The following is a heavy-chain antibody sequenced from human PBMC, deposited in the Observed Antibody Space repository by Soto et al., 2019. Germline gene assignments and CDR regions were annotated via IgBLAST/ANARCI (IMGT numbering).Heavy chain of an antibody. CDR1: GGSVSSGSYY. V-gene: IGHV4-61*01. CDR2: IYYSGST. D-gene: IGHD3-10*01. Sequence: SETLSLTCTVSGGSVSSGSYYWSWIRQPPGKGLEWIGYIYYSGSTNYNPSLKSRVTISVDTSKNQFSLKLSSVTAADTAVYYCARDRVYAGSGSHRMDVWGQGTTVTVSS. CDR3: ARDRVYAGSGSHRMDV. J-gene: IGHJ6*02.